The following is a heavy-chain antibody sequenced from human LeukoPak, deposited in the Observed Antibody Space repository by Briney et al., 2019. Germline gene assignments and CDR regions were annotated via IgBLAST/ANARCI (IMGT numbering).Heavy chain of an antibody. D-gene: IGHD3-10*01. Sequence: GGSLRLSCTTSGFTFGDYAMTWVRQAPGKGLEWVSSISTSSSYIYYADSAKGRFTISRDNARNSLYLQMNSLRTEDTAVYYCARGYYGSGSGYNFYMDVWGKGTTVTVSS. V-gene: IGHV3-21*01. CDR1: GFTFGDYA. CDR3: ARGYYGSGSGYNFYMDV. CDR2: ISTSSSYI. J-gene: IGHJ6*03.